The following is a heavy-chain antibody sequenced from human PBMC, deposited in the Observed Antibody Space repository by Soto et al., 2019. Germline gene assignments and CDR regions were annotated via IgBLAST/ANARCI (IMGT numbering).Heavy chain of an antibody. V-gene: IGHV3-48*02. CDR1: GFTFSSYS. J-gene: IGHJ6*02. CDR2: ISSSSSTI. CDR3: AATISEYYYYGMDV. Sequence: ESGGGLVQPGGSLRLSCAASGFTFSSYSMNWVRQAPGKGLEWVSYISSSSSTIYYADSVKGRFTISRDNAKNSLYLQMNSLRDEDTAVYYCAATISEYYYYGMDVWGQGTTVTVSS. D-gene: IGHD5-12*01.